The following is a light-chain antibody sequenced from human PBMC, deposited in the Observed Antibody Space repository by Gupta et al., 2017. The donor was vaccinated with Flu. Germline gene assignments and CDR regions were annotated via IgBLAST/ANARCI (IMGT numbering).Light chain of an antibody. V-gene: IGKV1-33*01. CDR1: QDIANY. Sequence: DIQMTQSPSSLSASVGDRVTITCQASQDIANYLNWYQQRLGKAPKLLIYDASNLETGVPSRFSGSGSGTDFTFTISSLQPEDIATYYCQQYDNRPSLTFGQGTRLEIK. CDR3: QQYDNRPSLT. CDR2: DAS. J-gene: IGKJ5*01.